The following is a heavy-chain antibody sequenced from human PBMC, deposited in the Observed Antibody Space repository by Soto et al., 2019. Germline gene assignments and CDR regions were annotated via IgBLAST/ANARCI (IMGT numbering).Heavy chain of an antibody. CDR1: GGTFSSYA. D-gene: IGHD4-17*01. CDR2: IIPIFGTA. J-gene: IGHJ4*02. Sequence: ASVKVSCKASGGTFSSYAISWVRQAPGQGLERMGGIIPIFGTANYAQKFQGRVTITADTSTSTAYMELRSLRSEDTAVYYCARAYGDYFDYWGQGTLVTVSS. V-gene: IGHV1-69*06. CDR3: ARAYGDYFDY.